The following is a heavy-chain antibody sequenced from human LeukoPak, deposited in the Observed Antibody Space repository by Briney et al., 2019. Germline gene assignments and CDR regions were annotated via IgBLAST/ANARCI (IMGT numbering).Heavy chain of an antibody. J-gene: IGHJ5*02. Sequence: PGGSLRLSCAASGFIFRSYNMYWVRQAPGKGPEWVSSITSSSSYIFYADSVKGRFTVSRDDAANSVYLEMNSLRAEDTAAYYCARGGDKRLARNWFDPWGQGTVVTVSS. CDR3: ARGGDKRLARNWFDP. D-gene: IGHD3-16*01. CDR1: GFIFRSYN. V-gene: IGHV3-21*01. CDR2: ITSSSSYI.